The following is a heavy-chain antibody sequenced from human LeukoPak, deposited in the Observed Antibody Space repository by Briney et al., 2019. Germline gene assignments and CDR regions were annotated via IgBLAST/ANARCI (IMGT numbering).Heavy chain of an antibody. V-gene: IGHV4-34*01. J-gene: IGHJ4*02. CDR3: ARGVFYDSSGSLDY. Sequence: SETLSLTCAVYGGSFSGYYWSWIRQPPGKGLEWIGEINHSGSTNYNPSLKSRVTISVDTSKNQFSLKLSSVTAADTAVYYCARGVFYDSSGSLDYWGQGTLVTVSS. CDR2: INHSGST. D-gene: IGHD3-22*01. CDR1: GGSFSGYY.